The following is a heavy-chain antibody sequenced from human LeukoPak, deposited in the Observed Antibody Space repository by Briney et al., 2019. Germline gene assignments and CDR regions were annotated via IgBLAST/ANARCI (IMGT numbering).Heavy chain of an antibody. V-gene: IGHV1-24*01. J-gene: IGHJ4*02. Sequence: ASVKVSCKVSGYTLTELSMHWVRQAPGKGLEWMGGFDPEDGETIYAQKFQGRVTMTEDTSTDTAYMELSSLRSEDTAVYYCATGVGGGFHWHGSFDYWGQGTLVTVSS. CDR2: FDPEDGET. CDR1: GYTLTELS. CDR3: ATGVGGGFHWHGSFDY. D-gene: IGHD2-15*01.